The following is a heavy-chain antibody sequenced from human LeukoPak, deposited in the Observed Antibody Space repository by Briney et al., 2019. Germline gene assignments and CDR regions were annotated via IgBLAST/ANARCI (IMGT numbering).Heavy chain of an antibody. V-gene: IGHV4-39*07. Sequence: PSETLSLTCTVSGGSISSSSYYWGWIRQPPGKGLEWIGSIYYSGRTYYNPSLKSRVTISVDTSKNQFSLKLSSVTAADTAVYYCAAGGIPAVFDIWGQGTMVTVSS. CDR1: GGSISSSSYY. CDR2: IYYSGRT. J-gene: IGHJ3*02. D-gene: IGHD6-13*01. CDR3: AAGGIPAVFDI.